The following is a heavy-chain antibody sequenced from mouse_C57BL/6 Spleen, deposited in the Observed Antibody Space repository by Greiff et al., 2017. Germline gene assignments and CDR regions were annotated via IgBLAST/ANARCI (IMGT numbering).Heavy chain of an antibody. CDR2: IDPEDGET. CDR3: ATMITTSAWFAY. CDR1: GFNIKDYY. Sequence: EVKLLESGAELVKPGASVKLSCTASGFNIKDYYMHWVKQRTEQGLEWIGRIDPEDGETKYAPKFQGKATITADTSSNTAYLQLSSLTSEDTAVYYCATMITTSAWFAYWGQGTLVTVSA. V-gene: IGHV14-2*01. J-gene: IGHJ3*01. D-gene: IGHD2-4*01.